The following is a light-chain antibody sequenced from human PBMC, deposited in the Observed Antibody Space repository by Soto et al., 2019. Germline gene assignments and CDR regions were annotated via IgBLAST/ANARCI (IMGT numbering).Light chain of an antibody. CDR3: KQFGSSPRMLT. Sequence: EIVLTQSPGTLSLSPGERATLSCRASQSVSSSYLAWYQQKPGQAPRLLIYGASSRATGMPDRFSGSGSGTDFNLTIIRLGPEDFAVYYCKQFGSSPRMLTFGQGTKLEIK. J-gene: IGKJ2*01. V-gene: IGKV3-20*01. CDR2: GAS. CDR1: QSVSSSY.